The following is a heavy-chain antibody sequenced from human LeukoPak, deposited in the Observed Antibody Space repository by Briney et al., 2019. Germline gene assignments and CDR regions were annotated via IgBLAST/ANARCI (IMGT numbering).Heavy chain of an antibody. CDR3: ARETPRRGETRDGYR. D-gene: IGHD5-24*01. J-gene: IGHJ4*02. V-gene: IGHV3-7*01. CDR2: IKEDESET. Sequence: SGGSLRLSCAASGFTFKKYWMNWVRQVPGKGLECLANIKEDESETYYADSVKGRFTISRDNPKNLLFLQINSLRVEDTAVYYCARETPRRGETRDGYRWGQGTLVTVSS. CDR1: GFTFKKYW.